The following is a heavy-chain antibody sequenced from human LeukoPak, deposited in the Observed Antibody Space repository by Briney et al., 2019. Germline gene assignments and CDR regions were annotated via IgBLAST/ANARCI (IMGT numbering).Heavy chain of an antibody. V-gene: IGHV3-53*01. D-gene: IGHD4-23*01. J-gene: IGHJ4*02. CDR2: MYAGGNT. Sequence: PGGSQRLSCAASGFTVSSSYLSWVRQAPGKGLEWVSVMYAGGNTFYADSVKGRFTISRDDSKNTLYLQMNSLRAEDTAVYYCARVHGGNSDFDYWGQGTLVTVSS. CDR3: ARVHGGNSDFDY. CDR1: GFTVSSSY.